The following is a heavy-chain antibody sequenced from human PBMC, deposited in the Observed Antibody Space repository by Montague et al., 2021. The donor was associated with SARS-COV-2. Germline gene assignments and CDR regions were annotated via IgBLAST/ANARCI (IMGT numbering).Heavy chain of an antibody. CDR3: ARTWRFGQSYGLDI. V-gene: IGHV4-59*01. CDR2: AYYVPSTNSANT. D-gene: IGHD3-16*01. CDR1: GDSISSYY. J-gene: IGHJ3*02. Sequence: SETLSLTCSVSGDSISSYYYNWIRQTPEKGLEWIGYAYYVPSTNSANTTSNPSLKRRVTISLDTSENQFSLNLSSVTAADTAVYYCARTWRFGQSYGLDIWGQGTMVTVSS.